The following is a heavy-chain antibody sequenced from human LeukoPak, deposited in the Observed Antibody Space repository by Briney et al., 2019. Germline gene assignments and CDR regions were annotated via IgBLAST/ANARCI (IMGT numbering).Heavy chain of an antibody. J-gene: IGHJ4*02. Sequence: PSGTLSLTCAVSGGSISSSNWWSWVRQPPGKGLEWIGEIYHSGSTNYNPSLKSRVTISVDKSKNQFSLKLSPVTAADTAVYYCARQNFVVVTAIRIFDYWGQGTLVTVSS. CDR2: IYHSGST. D-gene: IGHD2-21*02. CDR3: ARQNFVVVTAIRIFDY. V-gene: IGHV4-4*02. CDR1: GGSISSSNW.